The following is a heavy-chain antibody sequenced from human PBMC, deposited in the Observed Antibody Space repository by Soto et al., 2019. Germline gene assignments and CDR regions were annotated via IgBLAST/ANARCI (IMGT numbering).Heavy chain of an antibody. CDR3: ARDGYCSGGSCYSSGAFDI. V-gene: IGHV1-69*04. CDR1: GCTFSSYT. J-gene: IGHJ3*02. CDR2: IIPILGIA. D-gene: IGHD2-15*01. Sequence: SVKVSCTASGCTFSSYTISWVRQATRQGLEWMGRIIPILGIANYAQKFQGRVTITADKSTSTAYMELSSLRSEDTAVYYCARDGYCSGGSCYSSGAFDIWGQGTMVT.